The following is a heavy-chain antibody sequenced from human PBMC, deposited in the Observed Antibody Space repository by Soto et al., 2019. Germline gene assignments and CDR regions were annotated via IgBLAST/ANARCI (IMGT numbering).Heavy chain of an antibody. J-gene: IGHJ4*02. V-gene: IGHV3-30*18. CDR3: AKALGELSPESFDY. D-gene: IGHD3-16*02. CDR1: GFTFSSFG. Sequence: GGSLRLSCAASGFTFSSFGMHWVRQAPGKGLEWVAIVSYDGSNKYYADSVKGRFTVSRDNSKNTLFLQMNSLKTEDTAVYYSAKALGELSPESFDYWGQGSLVTVSS. CDR2: VSYDGSNK.